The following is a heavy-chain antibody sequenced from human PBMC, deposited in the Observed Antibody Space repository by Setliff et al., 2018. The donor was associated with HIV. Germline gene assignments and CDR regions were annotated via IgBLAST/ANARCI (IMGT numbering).Heavy chain of an antibody. CDR1: GYSFSTYG. V-gene: IGHV1-18*01. D-gene: IGHD3-3*01. Sequence: ASVKVSCKASGYSFSTYGISWMRQAPGQGLEWLGWISGYNANTNYAQNLQGKVIMTTDTSTSTAYMEVRSLTSDDTAVYFCARAPRGDFWSGKDYFDYWGQGTLVTVSA. CDR2: ISGYNANT. CDR3: ARAPRGDFWSGKDYFDY. J-gene: IGHJ4*02.